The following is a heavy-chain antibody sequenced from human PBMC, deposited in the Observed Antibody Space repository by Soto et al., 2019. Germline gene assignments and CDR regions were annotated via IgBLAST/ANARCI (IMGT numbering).Heavy chain of an antibody. V-gene: IGHV3-33*01. J-gene: IGHJ4*02. Sequence: QVQLVESGGGVVQPGRSLRLSCAASGFTFSSYGMHWVRQAPGKGLEWVAVIWFDGSNKFYADSVKGRFTISRDNSKNTVSLQMNSQRDEHSAAYYCATTGPYWGQGTLVTVSS. CDR1: GFTFSSYG. CDR3: ATTGPY. CDR2: IWFDGSNK.